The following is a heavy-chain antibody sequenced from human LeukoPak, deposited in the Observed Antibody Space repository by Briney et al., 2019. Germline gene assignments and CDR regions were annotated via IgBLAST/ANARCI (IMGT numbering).Heavy chain of an antibody. D-gene: IGHD2-2*01. J-gene: IGHJ6*02. CDR1: GFTVSSNY. V-gene: IGHV3-53*01. CDR3: ARDLPPAPWNGMDV. Sequence: GGSLRLSCAASGFTVSSNYMSWVRQAPGKGLEWVSVIYSGGSTYYADSVKGRFTISRDNSKNTLYLQMNSLRPEDTAVYYCARDLPPAPWNGMDVWGQGATVTVSS. CDR2: IYSGGST.